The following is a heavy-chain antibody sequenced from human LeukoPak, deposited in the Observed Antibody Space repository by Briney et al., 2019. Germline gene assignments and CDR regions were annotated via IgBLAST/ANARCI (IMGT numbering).Heavy chain of an antibody. CDR3: LAGYYYYYMDV. Sequence: GRSLRLSCAASGFTFSSYPMSWPRQAPGKGLEWVSDISGSGGSTYYADSVKGRFTISRDNSKNTLYLQMNSLRGEDTAVYYALAGYYYYYMDVWGKGTTVTVSS. J-gene: IGHJ6*03. V-gene: IGHV3-23*01. CDR1: GFTFSSYP. CDR2: ISGSGGST. D-gene: IGHD6-13*01.